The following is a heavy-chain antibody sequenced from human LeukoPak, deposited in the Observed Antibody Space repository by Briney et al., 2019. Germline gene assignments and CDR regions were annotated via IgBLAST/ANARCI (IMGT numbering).Heavy chain of an antibody. D-gene: IGHD2/OR15-2a*01. CDR1: DFNFITYA. J-gene: IGHJ4*02. Sequence: GGSLRLSCAASDFNFITYAMSWVRQAPGKGLEWVSFIFSSSTYIYYTDSVKGRFTISRDNARNSLYLQMDNLRAEDTGVYYCARDFYDGFALDYWGQGTLVTVSS. CDR2: IFSSSTYI. V-gene: IGHV3-21*03. CDR3: ARDFYDGFALDY.